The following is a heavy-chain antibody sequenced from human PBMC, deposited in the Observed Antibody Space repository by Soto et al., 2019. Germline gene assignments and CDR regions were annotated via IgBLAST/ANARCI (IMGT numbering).Heavy chain of an antibody. D-gene: IGHD1-26*01. CDR2: IIPIFGTA. V-gene: IGHV1-69*13. CDR1: AYTFTSYD. CDR3: ARDSGDYYGYFDY. J-gene: IGHJ4*02. Sequence: SVKFSCKASAYTFTSYDINWVRQATGQGREWMGWIIPIFGTANYAQKFQGRVTITAEESTSTAYMELSSLRSEDRCVYFCARDSGDYYGYFDYWGQGDLVTVSS.